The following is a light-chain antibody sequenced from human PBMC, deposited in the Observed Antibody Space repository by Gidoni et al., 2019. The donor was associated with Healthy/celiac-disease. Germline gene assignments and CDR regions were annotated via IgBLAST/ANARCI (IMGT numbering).Light chain of an antibody. CDR2: RNN. CDR3: AAWDDSLNGHVV. CDR1: SSNIGSNT. Sequence: QSVLTQPPSASGTPGQRVTISCSGSSSNIGSNTVNWYQQLPGTAPKLLIYRNNQRPSGVPDRFSGSKSGTSASLAISGHQSEDEADYYCAAWDDSLNGHVVFGGGTKLTVL. V-gene: IGLV1-44*01. J-gene: IGLJ2*01.